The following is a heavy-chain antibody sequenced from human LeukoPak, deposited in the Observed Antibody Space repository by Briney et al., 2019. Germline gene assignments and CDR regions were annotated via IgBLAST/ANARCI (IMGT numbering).Heavy chain of an antibody. Sequence: GRSLRLSCAASGFTFSSYAMHRVRQAPGKGLEWVAVISYDGSNKYYADSVKGRFTISRDISKNTLYLQMNSLRAEDTAIYYCAKDGYGSGSYSPFFDYWGQGTLVTVSS. CDR1: GFTFSSYA. J-gene: IGHJ4*02. V-gene: IGHV3-30*07. CDR3: AKDGYGSGSYSPFFDY. CDR2: ISYDGSNK. D-gene: IGHD3-10*01.